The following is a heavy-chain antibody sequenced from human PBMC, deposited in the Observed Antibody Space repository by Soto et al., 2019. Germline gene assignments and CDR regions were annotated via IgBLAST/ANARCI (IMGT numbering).Heavy chain of an antibody. CDR1: GGSISSGDYY. J-gene: IGHJ5*02. Sequence: QVQLQESGPGLVKPSQTLSLTCTVSGGSISSGDYYWSWIRQPPGKGLEWIGYIYYSGSTYYNPSLKGPVXXXLXXSKNQFALKLSSVTAADTAVYYCARARADGRRLDPWGQGTLVTVSS. CDR3: ARARADGRRLDP. CDR2: IYYSGST. V-gene: IGHV4-30-4*01.